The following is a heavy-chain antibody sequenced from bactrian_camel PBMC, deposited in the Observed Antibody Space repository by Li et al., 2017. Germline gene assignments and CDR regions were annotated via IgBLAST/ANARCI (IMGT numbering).Heavy chain of an antibody. D-gene: IGHD7*01. CDR3: AASQTGRLSKWQLHCNR. CDR1: GYTGSSVC. V-gene: IGHV3S9*01. J-gene: IGHJ4*01. Sequence: HVQLVESGGGSVQAGESLRLSCTFSGYTGSSVCMGWFRQIPGKEREGVASIDGDGRTRYAESVRGRFTITPDNAKNTVYLQMNELKPEDTAVYYCAASQTGRLSKWQLHCNRWGQGTQVTVS. CDR2: IDGDGRT.